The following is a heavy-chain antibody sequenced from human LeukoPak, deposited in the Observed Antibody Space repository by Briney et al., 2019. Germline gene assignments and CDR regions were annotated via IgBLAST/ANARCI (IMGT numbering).Heavy chain of an antibody. CDR2: IYYSGST. CDR1: GGSISSYY. D-gene: IGHD2-15*01. V-gene: IGHV4-59*01. CDR3: AGRSVVVAEEIDY. Sequence: SETLSLTCTVSGGSISSYYWSWIRHPPGKGLEWRGYIYYSGSTNYNPSLNSRVTISVDTTNNQFSLKPSSVTAADTAVYYCAGRSVVVAEEIDYWGQGTLVTVSS. J-gene: IGHJ4*02.